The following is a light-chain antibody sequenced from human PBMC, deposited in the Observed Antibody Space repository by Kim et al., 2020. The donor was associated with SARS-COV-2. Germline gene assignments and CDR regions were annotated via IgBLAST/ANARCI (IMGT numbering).Light chain of an antibody. CDR1: RRDVGAYNL. J-gene: IGLJ3*02. CDR3: CSYAGSTTWV. V-gene: IGLV2-23*01. Sequence: GQSVTISCTGTRRDVGAYNLVSWYQQYPGKGPKLIIFEGNKRPSDISSRFSGSKSGNWASLTISGLQAEDEAEYYCCSYAGSTTWVFGGGTQLTVL. CDR2: EGN.